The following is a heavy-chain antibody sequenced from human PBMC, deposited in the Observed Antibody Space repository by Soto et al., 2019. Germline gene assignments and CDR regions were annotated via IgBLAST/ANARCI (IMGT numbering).Heavy chain of an antibody. J-gene: IGHJ5*02. V-gene: IGHV4-59*01. CDR1: GGSISSYY. CDR3: ARVVSAPILHYDFWSGYFRYNWFDP. Sequence: SETLSLTCTVSGGSISSYYWSWIRQPPGKGLEWIGYIYYSGSTNYNPSLKGRVTISVDTSKNQFSLKLSSVTAADTAVYYCARVVSAPILHYDFWSGYFRYNWFDPWGQGTLVTVSS. D-gene: IGHD3-3*01. CDR2: IYYSGST.